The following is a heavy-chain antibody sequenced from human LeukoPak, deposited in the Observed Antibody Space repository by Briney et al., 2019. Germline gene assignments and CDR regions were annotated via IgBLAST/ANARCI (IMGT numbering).Heavy chain of an antibody. V-gene: IGHV4-61*02. CDR2: IYTSGST. CDR3: ARECYGDYLDY. J-gene: IGHJ4*02. Sequence: SDTLSLTCTVSGGSISSCSYLGSWVRQPAGRGLEWIGRIYTSGSTNYNPSLKSRVTISVDTSKNQFSLELSSVTAADTAVYYCARECYGDYLDYWGQGTLVTVSS. D-gene: IGHD4-17*01. CDR1: GGSISSCSYL.